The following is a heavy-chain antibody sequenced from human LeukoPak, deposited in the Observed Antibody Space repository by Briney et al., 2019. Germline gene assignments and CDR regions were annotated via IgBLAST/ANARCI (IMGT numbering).Heavy chain of an antibody. D-gene: IGHD3-10*01. V-gene: IGHV3-23*01. CDR1: GFTFSTSA. Sequence: GGSLRLSCVASGFTFSTSAMSWVRQAPGKGLEWVSAISGSGGKTYYADSVKGRFTISRDNSKNTLYLQMNSLRAEDTAVYYCAKGGFYGSGSYSSYWGQGTLVTVSS. CDR3: AKGGFYGSGSYSSY. J-gene: IGHJ4*02. CDR2: ISGSGGKT.